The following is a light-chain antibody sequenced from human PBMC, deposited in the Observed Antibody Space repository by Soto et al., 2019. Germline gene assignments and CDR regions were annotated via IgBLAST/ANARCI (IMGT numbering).Light chain of an antibody. CDR1: QSISSY. V-gene: IGKV1-39*01. J-gene: IGKJ4*01. Sequence: DIQMTQSPSSLSASVGDRVTITRRASQSISSYLYWYQQKPGKAPKLLIYAASSLQSGVPSRFSGSGSGTDFTLTISSLQPEDFATYYCQQSYSTPLTFGGGTKVDIK. CDR3: QQSYSTPLT. CDR2: AAS.